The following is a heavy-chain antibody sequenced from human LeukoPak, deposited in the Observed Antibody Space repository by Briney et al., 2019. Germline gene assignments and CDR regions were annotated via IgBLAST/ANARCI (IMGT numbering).Heavy chain of an antibody. J-gene: IGHJ3*02. D-gene: IGHD6-13*01. CDR2: FSSSSSYI. CDR3: ARVRVGIAAAGSDAFDI. CDR1: GFTFSSYS. V-gene: IGHV3-21*01. Sequence: GGSLRLSCAASGFTFSSYSMNWVRQAPGKGLEWVSSFSSSSSYIYYADSVKGRFTISRDNAKNSLYLQMNSLRAEDTAVYYCARVRVGIAAAGSDAFDIWGQGTMVTASS.